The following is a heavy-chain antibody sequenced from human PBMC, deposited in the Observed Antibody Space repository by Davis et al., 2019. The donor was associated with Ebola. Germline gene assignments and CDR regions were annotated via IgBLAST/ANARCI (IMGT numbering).Heavy chain of an antibody. CDR2: ISAYNGNT. CDR1: GYTFTSYV. J-gene: IGHJ4*02. D-gene: IGHD3-22*01. V-gene: IGHV1-18*01. CDR3: ARAPTWSEINYYCLDY. Sequence: ASVKVSCKASGYTFTSYVISWVRQAPGQGLEWMGWISAYNGNTNYAQKLQGRVTMTRNTSISTAYMELSSLRSEDTAVYYCARAPTWSEINYYCLDYWGQGTLVTVSS.